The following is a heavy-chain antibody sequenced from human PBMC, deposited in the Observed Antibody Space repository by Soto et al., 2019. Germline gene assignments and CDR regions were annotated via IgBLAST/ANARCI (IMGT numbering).Heavy chain of an antibody. D-gene: IGHD1-1*01. CDR1: GFAFNMYA. Sequence: GGSLRLSCAASGFAFNMYAIILVRQAPGKGLEWVSGIGGSGTNTYYADFVKGRFTISRDDSKNTLYLQMDSLRAEDTAIYYCARTITGYFWAGAYWGQGTLVTV. CDR2: IGGSGTNT. CDR3: ARTITGYFWAGAY. V-gene: IGHV3-23*01. J-gene: IGHJ4*02.